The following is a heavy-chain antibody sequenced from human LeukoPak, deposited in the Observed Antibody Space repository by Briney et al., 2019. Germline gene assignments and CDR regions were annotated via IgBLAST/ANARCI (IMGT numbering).Heavy chain of an antibody. V-gene: IGHV6-1*01. Sequence: SQTLSLTCALSGDSVSSNSAAWNWLRQSPSRGLEWLGRTYYRSKWYNDYAVSVKSRITINPDTSKNQFSLQLNSVTPEDTAVYYCARSVSPAGSGHLDYWGQGTLVTVSS. CDR3: ARSVSPAGSGHLDY. CDR1: GDSVSSNSAA. D-gene: IGHD2-15*01. CDR2: TYYRSKWYN. J-gene: IGHJ4*02.